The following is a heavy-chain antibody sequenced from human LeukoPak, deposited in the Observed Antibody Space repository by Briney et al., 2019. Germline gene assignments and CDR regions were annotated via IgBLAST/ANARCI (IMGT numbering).Heavy chain of an antibody. CDR1: GYTFTSYY. CDR2: INPSGGST. D-gene: IGHD3/OR15-3a*01. V-gene: IGHV1-46*01. J-gene: IGHJ4*02. Sequence: ASVKVSCKASGYTFTSYYMHWVRRAPGQGLEWMGIINPSGGSTSYAQKFQGRVTMTRDTSISTAYMELSRLRSDDTAVYYCARAAGGLVPFDYWGQGTLVTVSS. CDR3: ARAAGGLVPFDY.